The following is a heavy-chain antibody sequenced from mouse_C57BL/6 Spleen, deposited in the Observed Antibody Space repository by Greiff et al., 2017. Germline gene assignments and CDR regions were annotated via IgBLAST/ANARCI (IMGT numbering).Heavy chain of an antibody. D-gene: IGHD1-1*01. CDR2: INPNNGGT. V-gene: IGHV1-26*01. J-gene: IGHJ2*01. CDR1: GYTFTDYY. CDR3: ARDRYYGSSYFDY. Sequence: EVQLQQSGPELVKPGASVKISCKASGYTFTDYYMNWVKQSHGKSLEWIGDINPNNGGTSYNQKFKGKATLTVAKSSSSAYMMRRSLTSEDSAVFYCARDRYYGSSYFDYWGQGTTLTVSS.